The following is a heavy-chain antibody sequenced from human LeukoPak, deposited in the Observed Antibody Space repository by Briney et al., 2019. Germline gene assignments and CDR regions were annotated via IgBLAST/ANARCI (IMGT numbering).Heavy chain of an antibody. CDR3: ARGLYGDYDFFDF. Sequence: ASVKVSCKASGYTFTGYYIHWVRQAPGQGLEWMGWIKPKSGGTKYAQNFQGRATVTRDTSISTAYMELSSLRSDDTADYYCARGLYGDYDFFDFWGQGTLVTVSS. D-gene: IGHD4-17*01. V-gene: IGHV1-2*02. J-gene: IGHJ4*02. CDR1: GYTFTGYY. CDR2: IKPKSGGT.